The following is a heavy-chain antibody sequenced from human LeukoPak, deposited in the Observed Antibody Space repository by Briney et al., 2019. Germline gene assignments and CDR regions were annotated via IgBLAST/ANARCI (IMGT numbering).Heavy chain of an antibody. CDR2: IYTSGST. CDR3: VRHPALWFGEPLDY. Sequence: SETLSLTCTVSGGSISRYYWSWLRQPAGKGLEWVGRIYTSGSTNYNPSLKSRVTMSVDTSKNQFSLKLSSVTAADTAVYYCVRHPALWFGEPLDYWGQGTLVTVSS. V-gene: IGHV4-4*07. J-gene: IGHJ4*02. CDR1: GGSISRYY. D-gene: IGHD3-10*01.